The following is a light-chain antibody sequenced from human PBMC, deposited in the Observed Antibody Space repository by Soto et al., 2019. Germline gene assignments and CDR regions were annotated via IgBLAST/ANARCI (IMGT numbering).Light chain of an antibody. CDR3: QQYNSYSWT. V-gene: IGKV1-5*03. CDR1: QSISSW. CDR2: KAS. J-gene: IGKJ1*01. Sequence: XIQMTQSPSTLSAFVGDRVTITCRASQSISSWLAWYQQKPGKAPKLLIYKASSLESGVPSRFSGRGSGTEFTLTISSLQPDDFATYYCQQYNSYSWTFGQGTKVEIK.